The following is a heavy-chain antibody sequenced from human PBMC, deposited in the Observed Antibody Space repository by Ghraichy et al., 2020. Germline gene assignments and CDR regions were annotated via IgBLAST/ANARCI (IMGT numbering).Heavy chain of an antibody. CDR1: GDSVSSNSAA. D-gene: IGHD5-24*01. CDR3: AKGLATIDY. J-gene: IGHJ4*02. V-gene: IGHV6-1*01. CDR2: AYYRSKWHI. Sequence: TLSLTCAISGDSVSSNSAAWNWIRQSPSRGLEWLGRAYYRSKWHIDYADSVKSRLTINPDTSKNQLSLQLKSVTPEDTAVYFCAKGLATIDYWVQGTLVTVSS.